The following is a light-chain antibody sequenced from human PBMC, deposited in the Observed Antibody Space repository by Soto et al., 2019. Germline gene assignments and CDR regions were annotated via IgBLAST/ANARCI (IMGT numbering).Light chain of an antibody. CDR2: DAS. CDR1: QSVSSAN. V-gene: IGKV3-11*01. Sequence: EIVLTQSPATLSLSPGERATLSCRASQSVSSANFAWYQQKPGQAPRLLIYDASNRASGVPARFSGRGSGTDFTLTISSIEPEDFAVYYCHQRQYWPPITFGQGTRLEIK. J-gene: IGKJ5*01. CDR3: HQRQYWPPIT.